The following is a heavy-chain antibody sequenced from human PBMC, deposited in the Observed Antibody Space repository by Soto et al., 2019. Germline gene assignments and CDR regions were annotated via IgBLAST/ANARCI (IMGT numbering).Heavy chain of an antibody. D-gene: IGHD4-17*01. V-gene: IGHV3-7*05. J-gene: IGHJ4*02. CDR1: GFTFSSYW. CDR3: ARDLLPLSTVTTTLQTDY. Sequence: PGGSLRLSCAASGFTFSSYWMSWVRQAPGKGLEWVANIKQDGSEKYYVDSVKGRFTISRDNAKNSLYLQMNSLRAEDTAVYYCARDLLPLSTVTTTLQTDYWGQGTLVTVSS. CDR2: IKQDGSEK.